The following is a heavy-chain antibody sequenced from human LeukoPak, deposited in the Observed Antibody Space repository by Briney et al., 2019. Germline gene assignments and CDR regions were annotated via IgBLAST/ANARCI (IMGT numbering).Heavy chain of an antibody. V-gene: IGHV4-59*01. D-gene: IGHD3-22*01. CDR2: IYYSGST. J-gene: IGHJ4*02. CDR3: ARTNYYDSSGYGGHTKYFDY. CDR1: GGSISSYH. Sequence: PSETLSLTCTVSGGSISSYHWSWIRQSPGKGLEWIGYIYYSGSTNYNPSLKSRVTISVDTSKKQFSLKLTSVTAADTAVYYCARTNYYDSSGYGGHTKYFDYWSQGTLVTVSS.